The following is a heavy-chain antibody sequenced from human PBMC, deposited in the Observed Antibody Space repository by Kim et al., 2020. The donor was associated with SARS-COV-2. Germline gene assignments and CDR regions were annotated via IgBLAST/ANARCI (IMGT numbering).Heavy chain of an antibody. Sequence: SETLSLTCTVSGDSMSGYYWSWIRQPPGKGLEWIGYIYHSGSTNYNPSLHSRVTISVDTSKNQFSLTLNSVSAADTAIYYCARKTFASASYYFDFWGQG. V-gene: IGHV4-59*01. CDR3: ARKTFASASYYFDF. D-gene: IGHD2-21*01. CDR2: IYHSGST. J-gene: IGHJ4*02. CDR1: GDSMSGYY.